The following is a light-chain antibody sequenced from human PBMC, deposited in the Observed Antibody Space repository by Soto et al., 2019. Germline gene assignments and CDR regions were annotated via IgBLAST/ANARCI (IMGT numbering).Light chain of an antibody. CDR1: QGVRGGY. CDR3: QRFGSSPPWT. V-gene: IGKV3-20*01. Sequence: EDVFPQSPATLSLSPGEGATVSGRAKQGVRGGYLAWYQQKPGQAPRLLIYGASSRATGIPDRLSGSGCARDFFLPTIRLQPADVAAYYCQRFGSSPPWTFGQGTKVDIK. CDR2: GAS. J-gene: IGKJ1*01.